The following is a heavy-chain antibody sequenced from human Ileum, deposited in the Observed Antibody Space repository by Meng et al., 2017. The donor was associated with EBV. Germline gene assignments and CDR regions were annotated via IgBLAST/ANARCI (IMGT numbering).Heavy chain of an antibody. CDR2: IHYNGGT. D-gene: IGHD5-18*01. Sequence: HLRLGESGPGLVKPSETLSLTCTVSGGSISTSSYFWGWNRQTPGKGLEWIGSIHYNGGTAYNPSLQSRVTMSVDTSKNQFSLRLTSVTAADTAVYYCAKEQDDGDRGIHRIDSWGQGTLVTVSS. V-gene: IGHV4-39*07. CDR1: GGSISTSSYF. CDR3: AKEQDDGDRGIHRIDS. J-gene: IGHJ5*01.